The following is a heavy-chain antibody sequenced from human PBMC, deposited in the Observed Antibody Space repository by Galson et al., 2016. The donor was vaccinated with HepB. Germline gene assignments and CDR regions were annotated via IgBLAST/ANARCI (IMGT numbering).Heavy chain of an antibody. J-gene: IGHJ4*02. Sequence: SVKVSCKASGGTFSSYAVSWVRQAPGQRLEWMGWINAGNGKTKYPQKFQGRVTMTRDTSARTAYMELSSLRSEDTAVYYCAGSLYSIGWYANWGQGTLVTVSS. D-gene: IGHD6-19*01. V-gene: IGHV1-3*01. CDR3: AGSLYSIGWYAN. CDR1: GGTFSSYA. CDR2: INAGNGKT.